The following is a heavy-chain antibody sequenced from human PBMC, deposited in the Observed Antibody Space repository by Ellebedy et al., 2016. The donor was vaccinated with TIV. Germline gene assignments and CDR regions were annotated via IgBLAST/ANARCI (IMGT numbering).Heavy chain of an antibody. CDR1: GFTFSSYS. Sequence: PGGSLRLSCAASGFTFSSYSMNWVRQAPGKGLEWVSSISSSSSYIYYADSVKGRFTISRDNAKNSLYLQMNSLRAEDTAVYYCARSDHRGVSGWGLPLYYNWFDPWGQGTLVTVSS. CDR3: ARSDHRGVSGWGLPLYYNWFDP. V-gene: IGHV3-21*01. J-gene: IGHJ5*02. D-gene: IGHD6-19*01. CDR2: ISSSSSYI.